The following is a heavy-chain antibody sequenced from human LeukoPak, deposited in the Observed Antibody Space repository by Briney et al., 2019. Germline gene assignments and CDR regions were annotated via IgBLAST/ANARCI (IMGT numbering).Heavy chain of an antibody. J-gene: IGHJ4*02. CDR1: GISFASYW. V-gene: IGHV3-7*01. CDR3: AIPSSYDGSRYYHAY. CDR2: IGQDGTET. Sequence: GGSLRLSCAASGISFASYWVTWVRQAPGKGLEWVANIGQDGTETVYVGSVKGRFTISRDNARKLLFLQMNSLRADDTAVCYCAIPSSYDGSRYYHAYWGQGTLVSVSS. D-gene: IGHD3-22*01.